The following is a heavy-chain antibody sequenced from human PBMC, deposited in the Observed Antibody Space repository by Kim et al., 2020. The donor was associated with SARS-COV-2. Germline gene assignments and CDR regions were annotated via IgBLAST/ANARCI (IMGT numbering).Heavy chain of an antibody. CDR3: AKNVESTSKLLLPGMDV. Sequence: GGSLRLSCAASGFTFSSYGMHWVRQAPGKGLEWVAVISYDGSNKYYADSVKGRFTISRDNSKNTLYLQMNSLRAEDTAVYYCAKNVESTSKLLLPGMDVWGQGTTVTVSS. D-gene: IGHD2-2*01. V-gene: IGHV3-30*18. J-gene: IGHJ6*02. CDR2: ISYDGSNK. CDR1: GFTFSSYG.